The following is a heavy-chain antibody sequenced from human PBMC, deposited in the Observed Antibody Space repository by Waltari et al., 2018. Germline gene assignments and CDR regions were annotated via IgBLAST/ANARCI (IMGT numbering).Heavy chain of an antibody. CDR2: ISWDVGST. CDR3: AKVGIVGGSS. D-gene: IGHD1-26*01. CDR1: GFTFDDYA. J-gene: IGHJ4*02. V-gene: IGHV3-43D*04. Sequence: EVQLVESGGVVVQPGGSLRLSCAASGFTFDDYAMHWVRQAPGKGLEWVSLISWDVGSTYDAYSVKGRFTISRDNSKNSLYLQMNSLRAEDTALYYCAKVGIVGGSSWGQGTLVTVSS.